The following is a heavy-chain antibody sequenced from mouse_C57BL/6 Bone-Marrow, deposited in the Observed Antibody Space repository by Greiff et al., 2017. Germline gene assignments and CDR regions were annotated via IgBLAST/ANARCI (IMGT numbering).Heavy chain of an antibody. D-gene: IGHD1-1*01. CDR1: GFTFSSYA. Sequence: DVHLVESGGGLVKPGGSLKLSCAASGFTFSSYAMSWVRQTPEKRLEWVATISDGGSYTYYPDNAKNNMYLQMSHLKSEDTAMYYCARAYYGSSFAYWGQGTLVTVSA. J-gene: IGHJ3*01. CDR2: ISDGGSYT. CDR3: ARAYYGSSFAY. V-gene: IGHV5-4*01.